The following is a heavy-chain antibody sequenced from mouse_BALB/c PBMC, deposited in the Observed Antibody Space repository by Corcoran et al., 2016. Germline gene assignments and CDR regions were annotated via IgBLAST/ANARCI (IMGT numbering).Heavy chain of an antibody. CDR2: IYWDDDK. V-gene: IGHV8-12*01. J-gene: IGHJ3*01. D-gene: IGHD3-1*01. CDR3: DRRISGGNAWFAY. CDR1: GFSLSTSGMG. Sequence: QVTLKESGPGILQPSQTLSLTCSFSGFSLSTSGMGVSWIRQPSGKGLEWLAHIYWDDDKRYNPSLKSRLTISKDTSRNQGFLKITSGDTADTATYYGDRRISGGNAWFAYWGQGTLVTVSA.